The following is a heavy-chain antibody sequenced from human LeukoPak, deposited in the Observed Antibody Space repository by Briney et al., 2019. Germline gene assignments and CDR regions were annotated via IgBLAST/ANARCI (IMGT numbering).Heavy chain of an antibody. CDR3: ARGLQWLVKYYFDY. Sequence: GSLRLSCAASGFTFSSYWMSWIRQPPGKGLEWIGEINHSGSTNYNPSLKSRVTISVDTSKNQFSLKLSSVTAADTAVYYCARGLQWLVKYYFDYWGQGTLVTVSS. CDR1: GFTFSSYW. V-gene: IGHV4-34*01. CDR2: INHSGST. J-gene: IGHJ4*02. D-gene: IGHD6-19*01.